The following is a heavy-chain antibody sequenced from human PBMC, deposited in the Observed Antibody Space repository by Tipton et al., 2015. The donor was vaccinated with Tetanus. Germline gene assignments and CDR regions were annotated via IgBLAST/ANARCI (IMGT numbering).Heavy chain of an antibody. V-gene: IGHV1-18*01. CDR1: GYTFTSYT. CDR3: ARDLFGVKISGS. CDR2: ISAYNGNT. D-gene: IGHD3-9*01. J-gene: IGHJ5*02. Sequence: QSGPEVKKPGTSVKVSCKTSGYTFTSYTMSWVRQAPGQGLEWMGWISAYNGNTDYAQKFQGRVTMTTDTSTSTAYMELRDPRSDDTAVYYCARDLFGVKISGSWGQGTLVTVSS.